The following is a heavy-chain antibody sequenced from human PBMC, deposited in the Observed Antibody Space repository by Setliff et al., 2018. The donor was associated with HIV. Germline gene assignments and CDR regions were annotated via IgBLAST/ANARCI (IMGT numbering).Heavy chain of an antibody. J-gene: IGHJ3*02. CDR3: ARIIMPRGGAFDI. D-gene: IGHD3-10*01. V-gene: IGHV4-61*02. Sequence: SETLSLTCTVSGGSISSGSYYWSWIRQPAGKGLQWIGRIYTSGSTNYSPSLKSRVTISVDTSKNQFSLKLNSVTAADTAVYYCARIIMPRGGAFDIWGQGTRVTVSS. CDR1: GGSISSGSYY. CDR2: IYTSGST.